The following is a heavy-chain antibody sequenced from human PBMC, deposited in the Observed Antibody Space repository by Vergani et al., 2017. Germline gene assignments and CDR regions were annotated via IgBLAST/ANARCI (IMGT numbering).Heavy chain of an antibody. CDR2: IYYDGSAK. CDR3: ASSRGGQMATTYGGFDY. V-gene: IGHV3-33*03. CDR1: GFTLSTHG. J-gene: IGHJ4*02. D-gene: IGHD5-24*01. Sequence: QLHLVESGGGVVQPGNSLKISCAASGFTLSTHGIHWVRQAPGKGLEWVALIYYDGSAKIYADKVKGRVTISRDNSKNSVFLQMNSLRVDDTAIYYCASSRGGQMATTYGGFDYWGQGTLVTVSS.